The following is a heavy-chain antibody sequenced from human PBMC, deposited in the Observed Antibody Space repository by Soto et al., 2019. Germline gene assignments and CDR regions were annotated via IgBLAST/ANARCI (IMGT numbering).Heavy chain of an antibody. V-gene: IGHV4-59*01. CDR3: AGRGGDMATVFY. J-gene: IGHJ4*02. Sequence: QVQLQESGPGLVKPSETLSLTCTVSGGSITSYYWSWIRQPPGTGLEWIGYAHYSGVTNYNPPLKSRVTISVDTSKNQFSLKLSSVTAADTAVYYCAGRGGDMATVFYWGQGTLVTVSS. D-gene: IGHD4-4*01. CDR2: AHYSGVT. CDR1: GGSITSYY.